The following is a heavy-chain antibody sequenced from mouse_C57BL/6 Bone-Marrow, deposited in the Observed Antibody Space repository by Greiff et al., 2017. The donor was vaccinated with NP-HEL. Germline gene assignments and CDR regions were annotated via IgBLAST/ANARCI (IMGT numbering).Heavy chain of an antibody. CDR2: IDPSDSYT. CDR1: GYTFTSYW. CDR3: VSGYYAMDY. V-gene: IGHV1-69*01. J-gene: IGHJ4*01. Sequence: QVQLQQSGAELVMPGASVKLSCKASGYTFTSYWMHWVKQRPGQGLEWIGEIDPSDSYTNYNQKFKGKSTLTVDKSSSTAYMQLSSLTSEDSAVYYCVSGYYAMDYWGQGTSVTVSS.